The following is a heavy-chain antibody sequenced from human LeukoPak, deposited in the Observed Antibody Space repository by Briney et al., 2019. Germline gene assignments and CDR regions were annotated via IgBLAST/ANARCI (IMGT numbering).Heavy chain of an antibody. V-gene: IGHV4-4*07. D-gene: IGHD6-13*01. J-gene: IGHJ3*02. CDR1: GGSISSYY. CDR3: AREAAGAAHDAFDI. Sequence: SETLSLTCTVSGGSISSYYWSWIRQPAGKGLEWIGRIYTSGSTNYNPSLKSRVTMSVDTSKNQFSLKLSSVTAADTVVYYCAREAAGAAHDAFDIWGQGTMVTVSS. CDR2: IYTSGST.